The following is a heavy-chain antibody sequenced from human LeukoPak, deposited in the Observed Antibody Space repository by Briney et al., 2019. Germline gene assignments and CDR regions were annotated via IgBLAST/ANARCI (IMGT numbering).Heavy chain of an antibody. CDR2: IKQDGSAK. Sequence: GGSLRLSCAASGFAFSSYWMSWVRQAPGKGLEWMANIKQDGSAKYYVDSVKGRFTISRDNAKNSLYLQMNSLRAEDTAVYYCASSSPTIKNAFDIWGQGTMVTVSS. V-gene: IGHV3-7*05. J-gene: IGHJ3*02. CDR1: GFAFSSYW. D-gene: IGHD5-24*01. CDR3: ASSSPTIKNAFDI.